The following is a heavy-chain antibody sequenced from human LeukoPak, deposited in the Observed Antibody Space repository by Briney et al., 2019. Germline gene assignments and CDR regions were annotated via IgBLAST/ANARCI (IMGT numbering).Heavy chain of an antibody. CDR2: ITSTSTYI. Sequence: GGSLRLSCAASGFAFSSYTMTWVRQAPGKGLEWVSSITSTSTYISYADSVKGRFTISRDNAKNSLYLQMNSLRAEDTAVYYCARRYCSGGSCYSSYWGQGTLVTVSS. V-gene: IGHV3-21*01. J-gene: IGHJ4*02. D-gene: IGHD2-15*01. CDR1: GFAFSSYT. CDR3: ARRYCSGGSCYSSY.